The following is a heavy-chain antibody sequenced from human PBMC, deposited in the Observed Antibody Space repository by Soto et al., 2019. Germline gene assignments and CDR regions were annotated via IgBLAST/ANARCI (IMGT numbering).Heavy chain of an antibody. Sequence: GGSLRLSCAASGFTFSGYGMHWVRQAPGKGLEWVAVISYDGSNKYYADSVKGRFTISRDNSKNTLYLQMNSLRAEDTAVYYCAKGPLEVRGGMAFDYWGQGTLVTVSS. CDR3: AKGPLEVRGGMAFDY. CDR1: GFTFSGYG. CDR2: ISYDGSNK. D-gene: IGHD3-10*01. V-gene: IGHV3-30*18. J-gene: IGHJ4*02.